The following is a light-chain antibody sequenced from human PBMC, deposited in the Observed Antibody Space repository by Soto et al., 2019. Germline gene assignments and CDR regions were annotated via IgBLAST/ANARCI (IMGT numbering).Light chain of an antibody. Sequence: IVLTQSPATLSLSPGERATLYCGASQSVSNNYVAWYQKKPGLPPRLLLSDASRRATGISNRFSGSGAGKYFTLTISRLEPEDFALYYRQQYGSSHSFGGGTKVEIK. CDR1: QSVSNNY. CDR2: DAS. J-gene: IGKJ4*01. V-gene: IGKV3D-20*01. CDR3: QQYGSSHS.